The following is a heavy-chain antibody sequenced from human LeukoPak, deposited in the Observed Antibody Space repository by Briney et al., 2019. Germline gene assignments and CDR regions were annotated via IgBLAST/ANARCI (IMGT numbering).Heavy chain of an antibody. J-gene: IGHJ4*02. D-gene: IGHD1-14*01. V-gene: IGHV4-4*02. Sequence: PSETLSLTCTVSLNSTTSNFWSCVRQPPGKGLEWIGEIHRSGSPNYNPSLQSRVTISIDRSRNQIVLELSSVTAADTAVYYCAREILGGFNPGAYWGQRTLVTVSS. CDR3: AREILGGFNPGAY. CDR2: IHRSGSP. CDR1: LNSTTSNF.